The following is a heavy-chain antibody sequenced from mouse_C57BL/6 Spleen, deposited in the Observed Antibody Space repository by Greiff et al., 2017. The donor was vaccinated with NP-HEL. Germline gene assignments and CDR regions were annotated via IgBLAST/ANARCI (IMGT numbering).Heavy chain of an antibody. CDR1: GYTFTDYY. CDR2: IYPGSGNT. J-gene: IGHJ2*01. Sequence: QVQLQQSGAELVRPGASVKLSCKASGYTFTDYYINWVKQRPGQGLEWIARIYPGSGNTYYNEKFKGKATLTAEKSSSTAYMQLSSLTSEDSAVYFCARGAQAIDYWGQGTTLTVSS. V-gene: IGHV1-76*01. D-gene: IGHD3-2*02. CDR3: ARGAQAIDY.